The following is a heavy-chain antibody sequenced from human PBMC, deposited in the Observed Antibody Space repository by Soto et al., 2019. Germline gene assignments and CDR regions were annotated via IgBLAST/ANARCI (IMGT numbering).Heavy chain of an antibody. J-gene: IGHJ6*02. CDR3: ARDSSLHQPLFYGMDV. CDR2: MYSGGST. CDR1: GLTVSSNY. D-gene: IGHD2-2*01. Sequence: EVQLVESGGGLVQPGGSPRLSCAASGLTVSSNYMSWVRQAPGKGLEWVSVMYSGGSTYYAGSVKGRFIISRDNYKNTQYLQMNSLIVEDTAVYYCARDSSLHQPLFYGMDVWGQGTKVTVSS. V-gene: IGHV3-66*01.